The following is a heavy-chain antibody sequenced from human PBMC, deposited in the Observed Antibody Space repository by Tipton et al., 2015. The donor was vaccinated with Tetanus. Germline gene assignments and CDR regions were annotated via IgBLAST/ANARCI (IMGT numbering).Heavy chain of an antibody. J-gene: IGHJ3*01. CDR3: ARGRGRGAFEL. CDR1: GLSFSDYF. CDR2: ISDTASTI. V-gene: IGHV3-11*01. D-gene: IGHD2-15*01. Sequence: GSLRLSCAASGLSFSDYFMGWVRQAPGEGLEWISYISDTASTIHYADSVRGRFTISRDNAKESLFLEMNSLRAEDTAVYYCARGRGRGAFELWGQGTMVTVSS.